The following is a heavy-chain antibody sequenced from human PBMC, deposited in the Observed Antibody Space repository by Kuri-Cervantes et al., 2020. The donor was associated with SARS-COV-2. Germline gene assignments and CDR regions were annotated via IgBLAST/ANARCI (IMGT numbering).Heavy chain of an antibody. CDR1: GGSLPSDNYY. J-gene: IGHJ4*02. CDR3: ARHVVSGWSGYFDY. D-gene: IGHD3-3*01. Sequence: SETLSLTCSVSGGSLPSDNYYWGWIRQSPGKGLEWIGSIFSNGSPYYNPSLKSRVTISVDTSKNQCSLKLISVTAADTGVYYCARHVVSGWSGYFDYWGQGTLVTVSS. V-gene: IGHV4-39*01. CDR2: IFSNGSP.